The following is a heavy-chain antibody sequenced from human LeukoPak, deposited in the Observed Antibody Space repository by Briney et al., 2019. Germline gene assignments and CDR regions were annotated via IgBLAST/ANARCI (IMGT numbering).Heavy chain of an antibody. CDR1: GGSFSGYY. V-gene: IGHV4-34*01. D-gene: IGHD3-3*01. CDR3: ASDGVAFDI. Sequence: SEALSLTCAVYGGSFSGYYWSWIRQPPGKGLEWIGEINHSGSTNYNPSLKSRVTISVDTSKNQFSLKLSSVTAADTAVYYCASDGVAFDIWGQGTMVTVSS. J-gene: IGHJ3*02. CDR2: INHSGST.